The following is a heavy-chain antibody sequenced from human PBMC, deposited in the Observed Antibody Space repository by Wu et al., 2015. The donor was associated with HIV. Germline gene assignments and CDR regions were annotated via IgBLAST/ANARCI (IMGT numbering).Heavy chain of an antibody. D-gene: IGHD4-23*01. CDR3: ARDLVPYYGSNSCLDY. J-gene: IGHJ4*02. CDR1: GYIFNNYY. V-gene: IGHV1-46*02. Sequence: QVQLAQSGAEMKKPGASVKVSCKASGYIFNNYYVHWVRQAPGQGPEWMGLINPSGGYTRFAQGFQERVSLTSDISASTAYMEMASLKSDDTAVYFCARDLVPYYGSNSCLDYWGQGTLVTVSS. CDR2: INPSGGYT.